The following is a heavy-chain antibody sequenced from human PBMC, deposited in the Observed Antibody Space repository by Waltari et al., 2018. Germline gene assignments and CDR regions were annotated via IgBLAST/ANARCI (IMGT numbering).Heavy chain of an antibody. D-gene: IGHD6-6*01. J-gene: IGHJ6*02. CDR1: GFPFSSYA. CDR2: VNMDGGWT. Sequence: EVQLLESGGGLSQPGGSLRLSCAASGFPFSSYAMSWVRQGPGEGRRWVSGVNMDGGWTYYANSVRGRFTIARDNSKNTLYLQMYSLRAEDTAIYYCAKSLEPDRLRYGMDVWGQGTTVTVSS. CDR3: AKSLEPDRLRYGMDV. V-gene: IGHV3-23*01.